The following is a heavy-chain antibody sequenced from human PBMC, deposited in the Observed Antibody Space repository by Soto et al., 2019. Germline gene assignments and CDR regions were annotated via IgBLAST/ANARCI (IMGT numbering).Heavy chain of an antibody. V-gene: IGHV3-21*01. Sequence: EVQLVESGGGLVKPGGSLRLSCAASGFTFSSYSMNWVRQAPGKGLEWVSAISSSSSYIYYADSVKGRFTISRDNAKNSLYLQMNSLRAEDTAVYYCARYKTGEPPHPRPGGLDYWGQGTLVTVSS. J-gene: IGHJ4*02. D-gene: IGHD3-10*01. CDR3: ARYKTGEPPHPRPGGLDY. CDR1: GFTFSSYS. CDR2: ISSSSSYI.